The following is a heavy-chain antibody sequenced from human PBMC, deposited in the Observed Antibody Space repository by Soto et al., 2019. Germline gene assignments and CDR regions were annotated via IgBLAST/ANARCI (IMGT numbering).Heavy chain of an antibody. CDR2: IWYDGSNK. J-gene: IGHJ6*03. V-gene: IGHV3-33*01. Sequence: QVQLVESGGGVVQPGRSLRLSCAASGFTFSSYGMHWVRQAPGKGLEWVAVIWYDGSNKYHADSVKGRFTISRDNSKNTLYLQMNSLRAEDTAVYYCARGNENYYMDVWGKGTTVTVSS. CDR3: ARGNENYYMDV. CDR1: GFTFSSYG. D-gene: IGHD1-1*01.